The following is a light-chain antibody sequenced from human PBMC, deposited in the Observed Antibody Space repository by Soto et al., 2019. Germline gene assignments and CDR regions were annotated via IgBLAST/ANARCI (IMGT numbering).Light chain of an antibody. CDR1: QSVSSN. Sequence: IVVSQSPSTLAVSTGERASLSCRASQSVSSNLAWYQQKPGQAPRLLIYGASTRATGIPARFSGSGSGTEFTLTISSLQSEDSAVYYCQQYENWPQLTFGGGTKVDI. CDR3: QQYENWPQLT. CDR2: GAS. V-gene: IGKV3-15*01. J-gene: IGKJ4*01.